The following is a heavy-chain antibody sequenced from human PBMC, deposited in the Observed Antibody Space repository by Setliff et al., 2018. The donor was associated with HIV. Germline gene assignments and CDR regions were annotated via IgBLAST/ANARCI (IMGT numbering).Heavy chain of an antibody. CDR2: ISAYNGDT. CDR3: ARGGGGYNFWSGYPSFDY. V-gene: IGHV1-18*01. CDR1: GGTFSSYA. Sequence: ASVKVSCKASGGTFSSYAISWVRQAPGQGLEWMGWISAYNGDTKYSQTFQGRVTMTTDTSTSTAYMELRSLRSDDTAVYYCARGGGGYNFWSGYPSFDYWGQGTLVTVSS. J-gene: IGHJ4*02. D-gene: IGHD3-3*01.